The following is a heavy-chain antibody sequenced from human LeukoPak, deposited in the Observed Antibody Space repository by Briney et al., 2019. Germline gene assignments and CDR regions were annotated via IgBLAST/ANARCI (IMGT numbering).Heavy chain of an antibody. D-gene: IGHD3-16*01. CDR3: ARASKGIWDY. CDR1: GGSFSGYY. CDR2: IYYSGST. Sequence: SETLSLTCAVYGGSFSGYYWSWIRQPPGKGLEWIGSIYYSGSTYYNPSLKSRVTISVDTSKNQFSLKLSSVTAADTAVYYCARASKGIWDYWGQGTLVTVSS. V-gene: IGHV4-34*01. J-gene: IGHJ4*02.